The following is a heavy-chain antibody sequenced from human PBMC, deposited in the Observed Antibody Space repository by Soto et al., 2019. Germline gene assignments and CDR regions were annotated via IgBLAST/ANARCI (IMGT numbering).Heavy chain of an antibody. CDR1: GFTFISYE. D-gene: IGHD3-10*01. Sequence: GGSLRLSCAASGFTFISYEMNWVRQAPGKGLEWVSYISSSGSTIYYADSVKGRFTISRDNAKNSLYLQMNSLRAEDTAVYYCARDAGVMDVWGQGTTVTVSS. CDR3: ARDAGVMDV. CDR2: ISSSGSTI. V-gene: IGHV3-48*03. J-gene: IGHJ6*02.